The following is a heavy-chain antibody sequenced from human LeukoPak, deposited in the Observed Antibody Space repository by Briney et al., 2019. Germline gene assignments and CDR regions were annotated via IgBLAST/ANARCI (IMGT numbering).Heavy chain of an antibody. CDR3: ARGISSWTRFDY. J-gene: IGHJ4*02. Sequence: PSETLSLTCTVSGGSISSSSYYWGWIRQPPGKGLEWIGSIYYSGSTNYNPSLKSRVTISVDTSKNQFSLKLSSVTAADTAVYYCARGISSWTRFDYWGQGTLVTVSS. D-gene: IGHD6-13*01. CDR1: GGSISSSSYY. V-gene: IGHV4-39*07. CDR2: IYYSGST.